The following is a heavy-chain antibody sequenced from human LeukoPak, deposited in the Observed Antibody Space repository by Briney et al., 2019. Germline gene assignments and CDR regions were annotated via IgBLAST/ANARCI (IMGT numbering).Heavy chain of an antibody. D-gene: IGHD6-6*01. Sequence: SETLSLTCTVSGGSISSYYWSWLRQPPGKGLEWIGYIYYSGSTNYNPSLKSRVTMSVDTSKNQFSLKLSSVTAADTAVYYCARVKVHSSSRWFDPWGQGTLVTVSS. CDR3: ARVKVHSSSRWFDP. CDR1: GGSISSYY. CDR2: IYYSGST. J-gene: IGHJ5*02. V-gene: IGHV4-59*12.